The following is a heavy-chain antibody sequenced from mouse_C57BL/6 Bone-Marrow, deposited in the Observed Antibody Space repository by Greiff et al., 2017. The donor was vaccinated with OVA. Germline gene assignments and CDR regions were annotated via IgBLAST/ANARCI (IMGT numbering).Heavy chain of an antibody. D-gene: IGHD1-1*01. CDR2: IYPGSGST. CDR1: GYTFTSSW. CDR3: ARVITTVVASRYFDY. J-gene: IGHJ2*01. Sequence: QVQLQQPGAELVKPGASVKMSCKASGYTFTSSWITWVKQRPGQGLEWIGDIYPGSGSTNYNEKFKSKATLTVDTSSSTAYMQLSGLTSEDSAVYYCARVITTVVASRYFDYWGQGTTLTVSS. V-gene: IGHV1-55*01.